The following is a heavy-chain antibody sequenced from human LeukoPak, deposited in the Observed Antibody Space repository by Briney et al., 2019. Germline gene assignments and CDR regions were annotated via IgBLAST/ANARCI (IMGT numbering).Heavy chain of an antibody. J-gene: IGHJ3*02. CDR1: GFTFSNYW. D-gene: IGHD3-3*01. CDR2: INSDGSST. V-gene: IGHV3-74*01. Sequence: PGGSLRVSCAASGFTFSNYWMHWVRQAPGEGLVWVSLINSDGSSTIYADSVKGRFTISRDNAKNTLYLQMNTLRAEDTAVYYCARGLTIFGVVNDAFDIWGQGTMVTVSS. CDR3: ARGLTIFGVVNDAFDI.